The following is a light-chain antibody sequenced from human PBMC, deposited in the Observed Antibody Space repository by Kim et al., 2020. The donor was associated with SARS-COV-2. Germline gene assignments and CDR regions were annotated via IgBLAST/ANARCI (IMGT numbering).Light chain of an antibody. Sequence: SYELTQPPSVSVAPGKTASITCGGNNIGSKSVHWYQQRPGQAPVLVIYYDSDRPSGIPERFSGSNSGNTATLTISRVEAGDEADYYCQVWVSSSDHSVFGSGPKVTV. V-gene: IGLV3-21*04. CDR3: QVWVSSSDHSV. CDR1: NIGSKS. CDR2: YDS. J-gene: IGLJ1*01.